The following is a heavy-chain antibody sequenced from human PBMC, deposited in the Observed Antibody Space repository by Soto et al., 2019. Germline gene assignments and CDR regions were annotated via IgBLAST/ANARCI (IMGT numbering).Heavy chain of an antibody. V-gene: IGHV3-23*01. J-gene: IGHJ5*02. Sequence: ETLRLSCAASGFTFNNFAMSWVRQAPGQGLEWVSAIDGNGLSTYYADSVKGRFAISRDNSKNTVYLQMNSLRAEDTAIYYCAKDGSPRITIFGVVYNWFDPWGQGTLVTVSS. D-gene: IGHD3-3*01. CDR1: GFTFNNFA. CDR2: IDGNGLST. CDR3: AKDGSPRITIFGVVYNWFDP.